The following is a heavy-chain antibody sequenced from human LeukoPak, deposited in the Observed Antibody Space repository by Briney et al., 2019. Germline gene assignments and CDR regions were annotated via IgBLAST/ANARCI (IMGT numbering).Heavy chain of an antibody. J-gene: IGHJ4*02. CDR1: GGSISSYY. CDR3: ARECYGSGSCFDY. Sequence: SQTLSLTCTVSGGSISSYYWSWIRQPPGKGLEWIGYIYYSGSTNYNPSLKSRVTISVDTSKKQFSLKLSSVTAADTAVYYCARECYGSGSCFDYWGQGILVTVSS. D-gene: IGHD3-10*01. V-gene: IGHV4-59*01. CDR2: IYYSGST.